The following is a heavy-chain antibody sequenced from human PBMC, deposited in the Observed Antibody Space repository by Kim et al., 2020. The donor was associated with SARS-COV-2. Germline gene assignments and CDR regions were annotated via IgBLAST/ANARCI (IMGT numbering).Heavy chain of an antibody. V-gene: IGHV1-69*04. J-gene: IGHJ5*02. D-gene: IGHD4-17*01. CDR2: FIPILGIV. Sequence: SVKVSCKASGGTFSSYPISWVRQAPGQGLEWMGRFIPILGIVKYAQKFQGRVTITADKSTSTAYMELSSLRSEDTAVYYCARVTTVVTRVVGWFDPWGQGTRVTVSS. CDR3: ARVTTVVTRVVGWFDP. CDR1: GGTFSSYP.